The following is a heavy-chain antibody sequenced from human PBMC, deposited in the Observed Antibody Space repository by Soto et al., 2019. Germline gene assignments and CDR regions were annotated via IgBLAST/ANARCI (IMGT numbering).Heavy chain of an antibody. J-gene: IGHJ3*02. D-gene: IGHD3-10*01. CDR3: ARVRGGAFDI. Sequence: PSETLSLTCTVSGGSISSYYWSWIRQPPGKGLEWFGYIYYSGSTNYNPSLKSRVTISVDTSKNQFSLKLSFVTAADTAVCYCARVRGGAFDIWGQGTMVTVSS. CDR1: GGSISSYY. V-gene: IGHV4-59*01. CDR2: IYYSGST.